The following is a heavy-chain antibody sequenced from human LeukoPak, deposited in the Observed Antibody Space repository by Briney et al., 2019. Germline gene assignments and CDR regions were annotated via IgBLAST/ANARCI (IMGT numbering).Heavy chain of an antibody. D-gene: IGHD4-17*01. V-gene: IGHV3-66*01. CDR3: ARETYGADAFDI. CDR2: IYSGGST. CDR1: GFTFSSYA. Sequence: PGGSLRLSCAASGFTFSSYAMHWVRQAPGKGLEWVSVIYSGGSTYYADSVKGRFTISRDNSKNTLYLQMNSLRAEDTAVYYCARETYGADAFDIWGQGTMVTVSS. J-gene: IGHJ3*02.